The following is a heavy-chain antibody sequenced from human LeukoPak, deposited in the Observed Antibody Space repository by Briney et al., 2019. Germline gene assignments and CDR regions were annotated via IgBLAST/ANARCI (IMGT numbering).Heavy chain of an antibody. CDR3: ARDGSSSWYLGFNGFDP. D-gene: IGHD6-13*01. J-gene: IGHJ5*02. V-gene: IGHV1-2*02. CDR1: GYTFTGYY. CDR2: INPNSGGT. Sequence: ASVKVSCKSSGYTFTGYYMHWVRQAPGQGLEWMGWINPNSGGTNYAQKFQGRVTMTRDTSISTAYMELSRLRSDDTAVYYCARDGSSSWYLGFNGFDPWGQGNLVTVSS.